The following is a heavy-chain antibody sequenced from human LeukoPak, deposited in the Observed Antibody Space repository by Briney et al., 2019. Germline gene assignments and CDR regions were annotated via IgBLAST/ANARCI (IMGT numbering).Heavy chain of an antibody. CDR1: GGSFSGYY. CDR2: IYYSGST. Sequence: PSETLSLTCAVYGGSFSGYYWSWIRQPPGKGLEWIGSIYYSGSTYYNPSLKSRVTISVDTSKNQFSLKLSSVTAADTAVYYCARRSGWYGTLFDYWGQGTLVTAAS. J-gene: IGHJ4*02. V-gene: IGHV4-34*01. CDR3: ARRSGWYGTLFDY. D-gene: IGHD6-19*01.